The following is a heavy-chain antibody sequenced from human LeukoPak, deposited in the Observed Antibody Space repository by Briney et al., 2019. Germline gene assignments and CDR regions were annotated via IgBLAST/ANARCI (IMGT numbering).Heavy chain of an antibody. J-gene: IGHJ4*02. V-gene: IGHV3-53*01. D-gene: IGHD3-22*01. CDR1: GFPVSSNY. CDR3: ARGSTYYDSSGQVPFDY. Sequence: GSLGLSCAASGFPVSSNYMNWVRQAPGEGLEWVSVIYGGGNIYYADSVKGRFNISRDNSKNTLYLQMNSLRAEDTAVYYCARGSTYYDSSGQVPFDYWGQGTLVTVSS. CDR2: IYGGGNI.